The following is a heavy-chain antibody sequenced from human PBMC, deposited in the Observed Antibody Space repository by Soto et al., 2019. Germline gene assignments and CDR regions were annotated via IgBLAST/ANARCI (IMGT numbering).Heavy chain of an antibody. J-gene: IGHJ6*02. CDR1: GGSFSSGDYY. CDR2: IYYTGST. CDR3: ARIHFGDEPSYYYYGMDV. Sequence: SGTLSLTCTVSGGSFSSGDYYWSWVRQPPGKGLEWIGYIYYTGSTFNNPSLKSRVSISIDTSKTQFSLKLSSVTAADTAVYYCARIHFGDEPSYYYYGMDVWGQGTTVTVSS. D-gene: IGHD4-17*01. V-gene: IGHV4-30-4*01.